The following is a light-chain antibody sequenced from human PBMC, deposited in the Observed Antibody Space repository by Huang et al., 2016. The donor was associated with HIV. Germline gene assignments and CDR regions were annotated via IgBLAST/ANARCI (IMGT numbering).Light chain of an antibody. CDR2: GAS. J-gene: IGKJ3*01. V-gene: IGKV3-15*01. CDR1: QSVSRN. Sequence: EIVMTQSPATLSVSPGQRVTLSCRASQSVSRNLAWYQQKPGQAPRLLIYGASTRATGIPARFSGSGSGTEFTLTISSLQSEHFAVYYCQQYNDWPITFGPGTKVD. CDR3: QQYNDWPIT.